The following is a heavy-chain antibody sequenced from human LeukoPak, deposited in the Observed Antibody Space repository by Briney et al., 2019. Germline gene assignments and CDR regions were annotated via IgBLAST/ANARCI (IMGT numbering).Heavy chain of an antibody. D-gene: IGHD5-18*01. CDR2: ISSSGSTI. V-gene: IGHV3-48*03. CDR1: GFTFSSYE. J-gene: IGHJ4*02. Sequence: GGSLRLSCAASGFTFSSYEMNWVRQAPGKGLEWVSYISSSGSTIYYADSVKGRFTISRDNAKNSLYLQMNSLRAEDTAVYYCARDPEPTIQLWFDYWGQGTLVTVSS. CDR3: ARDPEPTIQLWFDY.